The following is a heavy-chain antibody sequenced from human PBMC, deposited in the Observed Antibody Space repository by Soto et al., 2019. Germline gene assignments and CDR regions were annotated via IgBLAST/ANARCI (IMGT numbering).Heavy chain of an antibody. J-gene: IGHJ4*02. CDR2: ISGSGGST. CDR3: ARRSSGWYVDY. V-gene: IGHV3-23*01. CDR1: GFTFSSYA. D-gene: IGHD6-19*01. Sequence: EVQLLESGGGLVQPGGSLRLSCAASGFTFSSYAMNWVRQAPGKGLEWVSVISGSGGSTYYADSVKGRFTISRDNSQNALYLQMNSLRAADTAVYYCARRSSGWYVDYWGQGSLATVSS.